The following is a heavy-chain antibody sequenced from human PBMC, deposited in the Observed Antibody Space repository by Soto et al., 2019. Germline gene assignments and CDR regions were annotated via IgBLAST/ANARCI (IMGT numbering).Heavy chain of an antibody. CDR2: IWFDGSNQ. V-gene: IGHV3-33*01. CDR3: ARDETQNSGYYNYLYYFGMDV. Sequence: TGGSLRLSCATSGFTFTNYGMHWVRQAPGKGLEWVAVIWFDGSNQYYADSVNGRFTISRDNSKNTLYLQMNSLRAEDSAVYFCARDETQNSGYYNYLYYFGMDVWGQGTTVTVSS. D-gene: IGHD3-9*01. CDR1: GFTFTNYG. J-gene: IGHJ6*02.